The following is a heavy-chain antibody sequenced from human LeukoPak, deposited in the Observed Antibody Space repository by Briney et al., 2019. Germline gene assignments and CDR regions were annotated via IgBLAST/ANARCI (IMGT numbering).Heavy chain of an antibody. CDR2: IKQDGSEK. CDR1: GFTFSSYW. D-gene: IGHD6-13*01. V-gene: IGHV3-7*03. J-gene: IGHJ4*02. CDR3: ARGGFRVYSSSWEGSYPPDY. Sequence: GGSLRLSCAASGFTFSSYWMSWVRQAPGKGLEWVANIKQDGSEKYYVDSVKGRFTISRDNAKNSLYLQMNSLRAEDTAVYYCARGGFRVYSSSWEGSYPPDYWGQGTLVTVSS.